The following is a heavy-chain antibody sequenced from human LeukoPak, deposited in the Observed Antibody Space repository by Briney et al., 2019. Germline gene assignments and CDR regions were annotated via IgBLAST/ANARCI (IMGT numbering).Heavy chain of an antibody. Sequence: SETLSLTCTVSGASISSRSYYWGWIRQPPGKGLEWIGSIYYSEGTYYNPSLKSRVAISIDTSKNQFSLKLSSVTAADTAVYYCARVLDFWSGYSWYYFDYWGQGTLVTVSS. CDR3: ARVLDFWSGYSWYYFDY. J-gene: IGHJ4*02. V-gene: IGHV4-39*07. CDR1: GASISSRSYY. D-gene: IGHD3-3*01. CDR2: IYYSEGT.